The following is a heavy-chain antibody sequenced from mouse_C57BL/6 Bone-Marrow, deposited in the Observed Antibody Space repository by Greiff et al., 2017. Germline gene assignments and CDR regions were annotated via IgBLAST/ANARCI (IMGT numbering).Heavy chain of an antibody. V-gene: IGHV1-55*01. J-gene: IGHJ1*03. CDR2: IYPGSGST. CDR3: ARLYCYWYVDV. D-gene: IGHD2-1*01. Sequence: QVQLQQPGAELVKPGASVTMSCKASGSTFTSYWLTWVKQSPGQGLEWIGVIYPGSGSTNYNDKFKSKSTLTGDTYSSTAYMQLSSMTSEDSAVYYGARLYCYWYVDVWGTGTTVTVSS. CDR1: GSTFTSYW.